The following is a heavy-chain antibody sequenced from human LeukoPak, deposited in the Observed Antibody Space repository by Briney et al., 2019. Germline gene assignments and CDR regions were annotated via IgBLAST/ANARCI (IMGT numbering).Heavy chain of an antibody. V-gene: IGHV1-69*06. CDR1: GGTFSSYA. D-gene: IGHD3-10*01. Sequence: SVKVSCKASGGTFSSYAISWVRQAPGQGLEWMGGIIPIFGTANYAQKFQGRVTITADKSTSTAYMELSSLRSEDTAVYYCARELYYYGSGSYSPSGFDYWGQGTLVTVSS. CDR2: IIPIFGTA. J-gene: IGHJ4*02. CDR3: ARELYYYGSGSYSPSGFDY.